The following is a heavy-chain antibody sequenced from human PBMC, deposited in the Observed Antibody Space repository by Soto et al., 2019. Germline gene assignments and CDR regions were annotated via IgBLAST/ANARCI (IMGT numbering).Heavy chain of an antibody. CDR3: ARDLWVMIKFGGVIAHQPDY. CDR2: ISSSSSYI. V-gene: IGHV3-21*01. CDR1: GFTFSSYN. Sequence: EVQLVESGGGLVKPGGSLRLSCAASGFTFSSYNMNWVRQAPGKGLEWVSSISSSSSYIYYADSVKGRFTISRDNAKNSLYLQMNSLKADDKAVYYCARDLWVMIKFGGVIAHQPDYWGQGTLVTVSS. J-gene: IGHJ4*02. D-gene: IGHD3-16*02.